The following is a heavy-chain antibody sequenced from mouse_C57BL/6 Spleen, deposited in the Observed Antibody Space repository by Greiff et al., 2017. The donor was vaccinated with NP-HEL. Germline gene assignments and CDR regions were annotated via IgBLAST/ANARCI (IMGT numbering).Heavy chain of an antibody. Sequence: EVMLVESGGGLVKPGGSLKLSCAASGFTFSDYGMHWVRQAPEKGLEWVAYISSGSSTIYYADTVKGRFTISRDNAKNTLFLQMTSLRSEDTAMYYCAREAGWLLLFDYWGQGTTLTDSS. CDR1: GFTFSDYG. CDR2: ISSGSSTI. D-gene: IGHD2-3*01. V-gene: IGHV5-17*01. J-gene: IGHJ2*01. CDR3: AREAGWLLLFDY.